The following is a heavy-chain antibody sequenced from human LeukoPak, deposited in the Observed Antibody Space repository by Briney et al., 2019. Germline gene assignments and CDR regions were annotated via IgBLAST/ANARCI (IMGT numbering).Heavy chain of an antibody. J-gene: IGHJ4*02. CDR3: ARDRNYGSGNLFDY. CDR1: GGSIIDYY. V-gene: IGHV4-4*07. Sequence: SSETLSLTCTVSGGSIIDYYWSWIRQSAGKGLEWIGRIYTSGSTNYNPSLKSRVTMSVDMSKNQFSLKLTSVTAADTAVYYCARDRNYGSGNLFDYWGQGTLVTVPS. CDR2: IYTSGST. D-gene: IGHD3-10*01.